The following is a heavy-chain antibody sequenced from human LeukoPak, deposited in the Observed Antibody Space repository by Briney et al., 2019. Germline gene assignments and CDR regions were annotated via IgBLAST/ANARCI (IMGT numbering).Heavy chain of an antibody. D-gene: IGHD1-14*01. Sequence: GGSLRLSCAASGFTFGSYAMSWVRQAPGKGLEWVSGISGGGGSTYYADSVKGRFTISRDNSKNTLYLQMNSLRAEDPAVYYCARRVEPLAANTLAYWGQGTLVTASS. J-gene: IGHJ4*02. CDR1: GFTFGSYA. CDR3: ARRVEPLAANTLAY. V-gene: IGHV3-23*01. CDR2: ISGGGGST.